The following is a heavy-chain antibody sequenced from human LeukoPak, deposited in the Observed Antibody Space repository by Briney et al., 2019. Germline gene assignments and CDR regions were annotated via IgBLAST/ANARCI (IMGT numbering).Heavy chain of an antibody. V-gene: IGHV3-15*01. J-gene: IGHJ4*02. CDR3: TTKDTYYDFWSGRPLDY. Sequence: GGSLRLSCAASGFTFSNAWMSWVRQAPGKGLEWVGRIKSKTDGGTTDCAAHVKGRFTISRDDSKNTLYLQMNSLKTEDTAVYYCTTKDTYYDFWSGRPLDYWGQGTLVTVSS. CDR1: GFTFSNAW. CDR2: IKSKTDGGTT. D-gene: IGHD3-3*01.